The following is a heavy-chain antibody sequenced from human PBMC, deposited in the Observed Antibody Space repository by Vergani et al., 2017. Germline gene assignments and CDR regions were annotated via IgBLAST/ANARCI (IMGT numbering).Heavy chain of an antibody. CDR1: GFTFSDYY. V-gene: IGHV3-11*01. J-gene: IGHJ5*02. CDR2: ISSSGSTI. D-gene: IGHD2-15*01. CDR3: ARDRTIGYCSGGSCYTRWFDP. Sequence: QVQLVESGGGLVKPGGSLRLSCAASGFTFSDYYMSWIRQAPGKGLEWVSYISSSGSTIYYADSVKGRFTISRDNAKNSLYLQMNSLRAEDTAVYYCARDRTIGYCSGGSCYTRWFDPWGQGTLVTVSS.